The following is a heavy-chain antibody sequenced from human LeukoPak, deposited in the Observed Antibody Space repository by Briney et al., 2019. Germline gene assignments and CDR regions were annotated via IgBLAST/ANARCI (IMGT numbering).Heavy chain of an antibody. CDR3: ARDRDYGDYIGGNGMDV. Sequence: GGSLRLSCAASGFTFSSYWMHWVRQAPGKGLVWVSHINSDGTSTRYADSVKGRFTISRDNAKNTLYLQMNSLRAEDTAVYYCARDRDYGDYIGGNGMDVWGQGTTVTVSS. V-gene: IGHV3-74*01. D-gene: IGHD4-17*01. CDR1: GFTFSSYW. CDR2: INSDGTST. J-gene: IGHJ6*02.